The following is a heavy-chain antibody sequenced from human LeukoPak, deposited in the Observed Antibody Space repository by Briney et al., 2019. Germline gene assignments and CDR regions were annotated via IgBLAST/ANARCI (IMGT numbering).Heavy chain of an antibody. CDR2: ISASGHSM. CDR3: ARDGMGSYDQ. V-gene: IGHV3-11*01. D-gene: IGHD3-10*01. CDR1: GFTFRDFY. J-gene: IGHJ4*02. Sequence: GGSLRLSCAASGFTFRDFYMFWIRQAPGKGLEWVSYISASGHSMYYGDSVKGRFTISRDNAKNSLYLQMNSLRAEDTAVYYCARDGMGSYDQWGQGTLVTVSS.